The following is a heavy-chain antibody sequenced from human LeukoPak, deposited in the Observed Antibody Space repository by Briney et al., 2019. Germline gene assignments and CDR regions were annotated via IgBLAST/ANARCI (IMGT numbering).Heavy chain of an antibody. Sequence: SETLSLTCTVSGGSISSYYWSWIRQPPGKGLEWIGYIYYSGSTNYNPSLKSRVTISVDTSKNQFSLKLSSVTAADTAVYYCAMKDGLYFDYWGQGTLVTVSS. V-gene: IGHV4-59*08. D-gene: IGHD3/OR15-3a*01. CDR1: GGSISSYY. J-gene: IGHJ4*02. CDR3: AMKDGLYFDY. CDR2: IYYSGST.